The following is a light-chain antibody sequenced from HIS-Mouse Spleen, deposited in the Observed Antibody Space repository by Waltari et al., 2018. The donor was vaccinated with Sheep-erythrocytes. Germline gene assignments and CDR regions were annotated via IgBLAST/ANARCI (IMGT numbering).Light chain of an antibody. CDR3: SSYAGSNNWV. Sequence: QSALTQPPSASGSPGQSVTIPCTGTSSDVCGYNYSPWYQQHPGKAPKLMIYEVSKRPSGVPDRFSGSKSGNTASLTVSGLQAEDEADYYCSSYAGSNNWVFGGGTKLTVL. V-gene: IGLV2-8*01. CDR2: EVS. CDR1: SSDVCGYNY. J-gene: IGLJ3*02.